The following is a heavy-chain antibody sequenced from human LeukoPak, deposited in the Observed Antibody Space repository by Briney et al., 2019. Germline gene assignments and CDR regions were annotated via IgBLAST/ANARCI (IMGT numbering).Heavy chain of an antibody. V-gene: IGHV3-33*01. D-gene: IGHD6-13*01. CDR2: IWFDGSNK. CDR3: ARGKEQQLYAFDI. J-gene: IGHJ3*02. CDR1: GFTFSSYG. Sequence: GGSLRLSCAASGFTFSSYGMHWVRQAPGKGLEWVAVIWFDGSNKYYADSEKGRFTISRDNSKNTLYLQMNSLSAEDTAVYYCARGKEQQLYAFDIWGQGTMVTVSS.